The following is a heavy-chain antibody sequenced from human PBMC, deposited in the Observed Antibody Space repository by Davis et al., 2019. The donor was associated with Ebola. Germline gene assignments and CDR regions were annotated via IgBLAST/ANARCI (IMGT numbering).Heavy chain of an antibody. D-gene: IGHD6-19*01. V-gene: IGHV4-39*01. CDR3: ARQSLQWLFED. CDR1: GGSISSSSYY. Sequence: SETLSLTCTVSGGSISSSSYYWGWIRQPPGKGLEWIGSIYYSGTTYYNPSLKSRVTMSVDTSKNQFSLKLSSVTAADTAVYYCARQSLQWLFEDWGQGILVTVSS. J-gene: IGHJ4*02. CDR2: IYYSGTT.